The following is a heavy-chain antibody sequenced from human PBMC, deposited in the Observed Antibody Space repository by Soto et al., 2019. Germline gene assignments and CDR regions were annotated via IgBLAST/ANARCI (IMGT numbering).Heavy chain of an antibody. Sequence: SETLSLTCTVSGGSISSGGYYWSWIRQHPGKGLEWIGYIYYSGSTYYNPSLKSRVTISVDTSKNQFSLKLSSVTAADTAVYYCARAGVAATLAVGYWGQGTLVTVSS. J-gene: IGHJ4*02. CDR2: IYYSGST. V-gene: IGHV4-31*03. CDR1: GGSISSGGYY. D-gene: IGHD2-15*01. CDR3: ARAGVAATLAVGY.